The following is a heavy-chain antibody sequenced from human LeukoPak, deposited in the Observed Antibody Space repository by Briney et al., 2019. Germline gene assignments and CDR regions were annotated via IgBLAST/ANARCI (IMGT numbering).Heavy chain of an antibody. CDR2: ISYDGSNK. CDR1: GFTFSSYA. Sequence: PGGSLRLSCAASGFTFSSYAMHWVRQAPGKGLEWVAVISYDGSNKYYADSVKGRFTISRDNSKNTLYLQMNSLRTEDTAVYYCTTDSAIAVAGTGDWFDPWGQGTLVTVSS. J-gene: IGHJ5*02. V-gene: IGHV3-30*04. CDR3: TTDSAIAVAGTGDWFDP. D-gene: IGHD6-19*01.